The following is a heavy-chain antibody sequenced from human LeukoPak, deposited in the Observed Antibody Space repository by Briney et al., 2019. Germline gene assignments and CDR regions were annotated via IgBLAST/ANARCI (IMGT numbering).Heavy chain of an antibody. J-gene: IGHJ6*03. CDR1: GYTFTSYG. CDR3: ARTFDYYYYMDV. V-gene: IGHV1-18*01. CDR2: ISAYNGNT. Sequence: ASVKVSCKASGYTFTSYGISWVGQATGQGLEWMGWISAYNGNTNYAQKFQGRVTITRNTSISTAYMELSSLRSEDTAVYYCARTFDYYYYMDVWGKGTTVTVSS.